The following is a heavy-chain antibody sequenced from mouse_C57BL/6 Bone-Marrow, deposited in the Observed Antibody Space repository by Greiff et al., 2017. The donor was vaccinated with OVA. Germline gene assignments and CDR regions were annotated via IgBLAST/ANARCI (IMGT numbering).Heavy chain of an antibody. D-gene: IGHD1-1*02. J-gene: IGHJ4*01. V-gene: IGHV1-81*01. CDR1: GYTFTSYG. CDR2: IYPRSGNT. Sequence: QVQLQQSVAELARPGASVKLSCKASGYTFTSYGISWVKQRTGQGLEWIGEIYPRSGNTYYNEKFKGKATLTADKSSSTAYMELRSLTSEDSAVYFCARYTYYPDAMDYWGQGTSVTVSS. CDR3: ARYTYYPDAMDY.